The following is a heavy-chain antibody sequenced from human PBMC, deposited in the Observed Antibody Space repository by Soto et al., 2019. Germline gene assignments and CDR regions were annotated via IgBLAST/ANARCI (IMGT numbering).Heavy chain of an antibody. J-gene: IGHJ3*02. D-gene: IGHD1-26*01. V-gene: IGHV4-59*08. Sequence: PSETLSLTCTVSGGSISSYYWSWIRQPPGKGLEWIGYIYYSGSTNYNPSLKSRVTISVDTSKNQFSLKLSSVTAADTAVYYCARGYSGSYYDFSPDAFDIWGQGTMVTVSS. CDR1: GGSISSYY. CDR3: ARGYSGSYYDFSPDAFDI. CDR2: IYYSGST.